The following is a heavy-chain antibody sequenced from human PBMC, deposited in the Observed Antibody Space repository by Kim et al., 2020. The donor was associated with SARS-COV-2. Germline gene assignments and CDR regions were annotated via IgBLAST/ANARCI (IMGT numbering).Heavy chain of an antibody. CDR3: SRRPAVPCSYCP. CDR1: GGSISGYY. J-gene: IGHJ5*02. D-gene: IGHD3-22*01. V-gene: IGHV4-59*08. CDR2: IHYRGGH. Sequence: SETLSLTCTVSGGSISGYYWSWIRQPPGEGPEFNWYIHYRGGHNFNPSLKKPITISVDTVQKQVFLQLSSFTAADTGVYFFSRRPAVPCSYCPWG.